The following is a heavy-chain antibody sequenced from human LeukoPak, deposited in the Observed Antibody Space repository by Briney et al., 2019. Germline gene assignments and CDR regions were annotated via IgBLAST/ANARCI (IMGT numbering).Heavy chain of an antibody. J-gene: IGHJ4*02. V-gene: IGHV3-64*01. Sequence: GGSLRLSCAASGFTFSSYAMYRVRQAPGKGLEYVSAISSNGGSTYYANSVKGRFTISRDNSKNTLYLQMGSLRAEDMAVYYCARDGGPFDYWGQGTLVTVSS. CDR3: ARDGGPFDY. CDR1: GFTFSSYA. CDR2: ISSNGGST.